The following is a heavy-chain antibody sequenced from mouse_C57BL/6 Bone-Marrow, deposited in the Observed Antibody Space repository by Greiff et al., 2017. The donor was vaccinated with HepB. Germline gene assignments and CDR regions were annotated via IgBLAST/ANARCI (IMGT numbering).Heavy chain of an antibody. V-gene: IGHV3-6*01. CDR2: ISYDGSN. Sequence: EVKLMESGPGLVKPSPSLSLSCSVTGYSITSGYYWNWIRQLPGNKLEWMSYISYDGSNNYNPTLKNRISITRDTSRNQYFLKLNSVTAEDTATYYCAREDYWGQGTTLTVSA. CDR1: GYSITSGYY. CDR3: AREDY. J-gene: IGHJ2*01.